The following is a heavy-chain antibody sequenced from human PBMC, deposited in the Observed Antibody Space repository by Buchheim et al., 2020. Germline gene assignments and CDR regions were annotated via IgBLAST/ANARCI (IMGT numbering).Heavy chain of an antibody. V-gene: IGHV4-34*01. Sequence: QVQLQQWGVGLLKPSETLSLTCAVYGGSFSGYYWSWIRQPPGKGLEWIGEINHSGSTNYNPSLKSRVTISVDTSKNQFSLKLSSVTAADTAVYYCARKGLVVVPAAFVRWFDPWGQGTL. CDR2: INHSGST. D-gene: IGHD2-2*01. J-gene: IGHJ5*02. CDR1: GGSFSGYY. CDR3: ARKGLVVVPAAFVRWFDP.